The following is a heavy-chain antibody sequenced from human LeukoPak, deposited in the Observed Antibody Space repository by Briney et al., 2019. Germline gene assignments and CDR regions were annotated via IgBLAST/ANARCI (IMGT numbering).Heavy chain of an antibody. CDR2: INHSGST. CDR1: GGSFSGYY. CDR3: ASLVVVVPAAMSALSYYYGMDV. J-gene: IGHJ6*02. D-gene: IGHD2-2*01. V-gene: IGHV4-34*01. Sequence: SETLSLTCAVYGGSFSGYYWSWIRQPPGKGLEWIGEINHSGSTNYNPSLKSRVTLSVDTSTNQFSLKLSSVTAADTAVYYCASLVVVVPAAMSALSYYYGMDVWGQGTTVTVSS.